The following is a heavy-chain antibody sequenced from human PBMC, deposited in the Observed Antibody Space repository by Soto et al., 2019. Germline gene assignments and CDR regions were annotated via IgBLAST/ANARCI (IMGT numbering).Heavy chain of an antibody. D-gene: IGHD3-10*01. CDR2: IYHSGST. CDR3: AISLYYMTPAPYFDY. CDR1: SGAGIGRRW. V-gene: IGHV4-4*02. J-gene: IGHJ4*02. Sequence: SVGLKCAVSSGAGIGRRWWSWVRKTLGKGLEWIGEIYHSGSTNYNPSLKSRVTISVDKSKNQFSLKLSSVTAADTAVYYCAISLYYMTPAPYFDYWRQGTLVTVSS.